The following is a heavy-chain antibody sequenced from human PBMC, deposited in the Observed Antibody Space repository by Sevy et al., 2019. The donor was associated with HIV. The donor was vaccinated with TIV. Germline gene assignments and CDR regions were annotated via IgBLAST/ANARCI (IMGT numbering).Heavy chain of an antibody. CDR3: ARLFYGSADY. CDR2: INQDGSET. Sequence: GGSLRLSCAASGFTFSSYWMSWVRQAPGEGLEWVATINQDGSETFYVDSVKGRFTISRHNPRKSLYLQMNSLSAEDTAVYYCARLFYGSADYWGQGTLVTVSS. J-gene: IGHJ4*02. CDR1: GFTFSSYW. V-gene: IGHV3-7*01. D-gene: IGHD3-10*01.